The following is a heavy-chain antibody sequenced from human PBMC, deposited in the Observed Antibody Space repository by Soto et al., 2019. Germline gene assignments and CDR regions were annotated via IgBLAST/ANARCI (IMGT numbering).Heavy chain of an antibody. Sequence: GGSLRLSCAASGFTFSDYWMHWVRQAPGKGLEWVSRIKRDGSTTNYADSVKGRFTISRDNAKNTLYLEMNSLRVEDTADYYCARGATNYYSADVWGKGTTVTVSS. J-gene: IGHJ6*03. V-gene: IGHV3-74*01. CDR2: IKRDGSTT. CDR1: GFTFSDYW. CDR3: ARGATNYYSADV.